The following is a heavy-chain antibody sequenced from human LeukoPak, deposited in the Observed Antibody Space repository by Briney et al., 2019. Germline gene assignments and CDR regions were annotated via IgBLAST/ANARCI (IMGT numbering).Heavy chain of an antibody. V-gene: IGHV3-30*04. Sequence: GGSLRLSCGASGFTFSTYAMHWVRQTPGKGLEWVAVISPDGRTVHYTDSVKGRFTISRDNFKDTLYVQMNSLGSEDTAIYYCARGLGDPPRNMDVWGQGTTVTVSS. J-gene: IGHJ6*02. CDR2: ISPDGRTV. D-gene: IGHD3-16*01. CDR1: GFTFSTYA. CDR3: ARGLGDPPRNMDV.